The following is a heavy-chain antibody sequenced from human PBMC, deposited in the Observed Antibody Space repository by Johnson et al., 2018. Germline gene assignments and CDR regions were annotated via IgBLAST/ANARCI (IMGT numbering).Heavy chain of an antibody. V-gene: IGHV3-49*05. J-gene: IGHJ6*02. CDR2: IRSKAYGGTT. CDR1: GFTFGDYA. CDR3: SVAIVVVPAAIGGMDV. D-gene: IGHD2-2*02. Sequence: VQLQESGGGLVKPGRSLRLSCTASGFTFGDYAMSWFRQAPGKGLEWVGFIRSKAYGGTTEYAASVKGRFTISRDDSKSIAYLQMNSLKTEDTAVYYCSVAIVVVPAAIGGMDVGGQGTTVTVSS.